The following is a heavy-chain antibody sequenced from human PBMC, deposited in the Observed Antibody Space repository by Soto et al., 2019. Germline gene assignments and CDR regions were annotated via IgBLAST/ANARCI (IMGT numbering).Heavy chain of an antibody. CDR1: GGTFSSYT. J-gene: IGHJ5*02. Sequence: GASVKVSCKASGGTFSSYTISWVRQAPGQGLEWMGRIIPILGIANYAQKFQGRVTITADKSTSTAYMELSSLRSEDTAVYYCARDYDFWSGYDINWFDPWGQGTLVTVSS. CDR3: ARDYDFWSGYDINWFDP. D-gene: IGHD3-3*01. V-gene: IGHV1-69*02. CDR2: IIPILGIA.